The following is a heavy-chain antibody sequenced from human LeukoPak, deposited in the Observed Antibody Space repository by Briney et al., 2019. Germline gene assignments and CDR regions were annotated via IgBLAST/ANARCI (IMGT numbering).Heavy chain of an antibody. D-gene: IGHD5-18*01. CDR3: ARDRDEGYSYGYDWS. V-gene: IGHV3-21*01. J-gene: IGHJ5*02. CDR1: GFTFSSYS. Sequence: PGGSLRLSCAASGFTFSSYSMNWVRQAPGKGLEWVSSISSSSSYIYYADSVKGRFTISRDNAKNSLYLQMNSLRAEDTAVYYCARDRDEGYSYGYDWSWGQGTLVTVSS. CDR2: ISSSSSYI.